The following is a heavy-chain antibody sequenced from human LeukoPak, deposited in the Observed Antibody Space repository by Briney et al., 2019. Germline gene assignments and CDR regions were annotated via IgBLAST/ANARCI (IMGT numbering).Heavy chain of an antibody. Sequence: GGSLRLSCAASGFTFSSYGMHWVRQAPGKGLEWVADIWYDGSNKYYADSVKGRFTISSDNSKNTLYLKMSSLSAADTAVYYCARDSVGGGGNWFDPWGQGTLVTVSS. J-gene: IGHJ5*02. D-gene: IGHD3-16*01. V-gene: IGHV3-33*01. CDR1: GFTFSSYG. CDR2: IWYDGSNK. CDR3: ARDSVGGGGNWFDP.